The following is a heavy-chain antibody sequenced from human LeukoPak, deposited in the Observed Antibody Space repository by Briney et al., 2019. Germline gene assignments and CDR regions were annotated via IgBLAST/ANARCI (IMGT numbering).Heavy chain of an antibody. Sequence: ASVKVSCKASGYTLTSYGISWVRQAPGQGLEWMGWISAYNGNTNYAQKLQGRVTMTTDTSTSTAYMELRSLRSDDTAVYYCARFTMVRGVIGPVFDYWGQGTLVTVSS. CDR3: ARFTMVRGVIGPVFDY. D-gene: IGHD3-10*01. J-gene: IGHJ4*02. V-gene: IGHV1-18*01. CDR1: GYTLTSYG. CDR2: ISAYNGNT.